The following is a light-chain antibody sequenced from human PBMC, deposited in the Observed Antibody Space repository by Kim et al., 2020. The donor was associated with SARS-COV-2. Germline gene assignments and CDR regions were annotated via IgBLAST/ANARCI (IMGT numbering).Light chain of an antibody. CDR2: AAS. V-gene: IGKV1-16*02. J-gene: IGKJ5*01. CDR3: QQYQSYPVT. Sequence: SSVGDRVTMTCRASQDIKNNLVWFQQKPGKAPRSLIYAASSLQSGVPSKFSGSGSGTDFTLPISSLQPEDFATYYCQQYQSYPVTFGQGTRLEIK. CDR1: QDIKNN.